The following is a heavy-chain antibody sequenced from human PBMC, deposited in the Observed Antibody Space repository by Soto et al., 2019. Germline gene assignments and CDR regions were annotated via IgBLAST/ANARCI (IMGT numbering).Heavy chain of an antibody. D-gene: IGHD1-7*01. CDR2: IYHSGST. CDR1: GGSISSSNW. Sequence: QVQLQESGPGLVKPSGTLSLTCAVSGGSISSSNWWSWVRQPPGKGLEWIGEIYHSGSTNYNPSLKSRVTISVDTSKNQFSLKLSSVTAADTALYYCARLNAGTTYYYYGMDVWGQGTTVTVSS. CDR3: ARLNAGTTYYYYGMDV. J-gene: IGHJ6*02. V-gene: IGHV4-4*02.